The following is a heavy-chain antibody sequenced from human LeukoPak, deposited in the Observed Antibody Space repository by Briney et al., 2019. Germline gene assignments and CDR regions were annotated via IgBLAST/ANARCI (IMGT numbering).Heavy chain of an antibody. CDR1: GFTFSSYS. D-gene: IGHD1-26*01. CDR3: ARDGWDLDAFDI. CDR2: ISSSSSYI. Sequence: PGGALRLSCAASGFTFSSYSMNWVRQAPGEGVEWGSSISSSSSYIYYADSVKGRFTISRDNAKNSLYLQMNSLRAEDTAVYYCARDGWDLDAFDIWGQGTMVTVSS. J-gene: IGHJ3*02. V-gene: IGHV3-21*01.